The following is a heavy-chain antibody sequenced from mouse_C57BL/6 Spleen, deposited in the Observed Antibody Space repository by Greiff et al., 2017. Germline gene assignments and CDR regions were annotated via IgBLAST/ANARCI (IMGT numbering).Heavy chain of an antibody. J-gene: IGHJ2*01. Sequence: EVQVVESGGGLVQPKGSLKLSCAASGFSFNTYAMNWVRQAPGKGLEWVARIRSKSNNYATYYADSVKDRFTISRDDSESMLYLQMNNLKTEDTAMYYCVRHGGDYYGSSAFDYWGQGTTLTVSS. CDR1: GFSFNTYA. CDR3: VRHGGDYYGSSAFDY. D-gene: IGHD1-1*01. V-gene: IGHV10-1*01. CDR2: IRSKSNNYAT.